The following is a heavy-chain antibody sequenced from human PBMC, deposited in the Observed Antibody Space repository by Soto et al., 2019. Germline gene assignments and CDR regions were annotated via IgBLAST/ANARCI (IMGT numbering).Heavy chain of an antibody. CDR2: TYYRSKWYN. D-gene: IGHD2-2*02. Sequence: PSQTLSLTCAISGDSVSSNSAAWNWIRQSPPRGLEWLGRTYYRSKWYNDYAVSVKSRITINPDTSKNQFSLQLNSVTPEDTAVYYCARGLFCSSTSCYTTFDYWGQGTLVTVSS. CDR1: GDSVSSNSAA. CDR3: ARGLFCSSTSCYTTFDY. J-gene: IGHJ4*02. V-gene: IGHV6-1*01.